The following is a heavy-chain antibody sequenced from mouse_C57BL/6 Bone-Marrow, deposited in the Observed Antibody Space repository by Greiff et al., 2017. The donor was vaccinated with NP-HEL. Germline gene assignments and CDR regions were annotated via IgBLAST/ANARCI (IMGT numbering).Heavy chain of an antibody. J-gene: IGHJ1*03. Sequence: EVKLVESGGGLVQPGGSLSLSCAASGFTFTDYYMSWVRQPPGKALEWLGFIRNKANGYTTEYSASVKGRFTISRDNSQSILYLQMNALRAEDSATYYCARYPIDPDYYGSSFWYFDVWGTGTTVTVSS. CDR1: GFTFTDYY. D-gene: IGHD1-1*01. V-gene: IGHV7-3*01. CDR3: ARYPIDPDYYGSSFWYFDV. CDR2: IRNKANGYTT.